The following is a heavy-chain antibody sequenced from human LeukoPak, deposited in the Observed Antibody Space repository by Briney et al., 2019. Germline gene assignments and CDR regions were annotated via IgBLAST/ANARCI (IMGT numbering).Heavy chain of an antibody. Sequence: SETLSLTCTVSGGSISSYYWSWIRQPPGKGLEWIGYIYYSGSTNYNPSLKSRVTISVDTSKNQFSLKLSSVTAADTAVYYCARARGEMATILFDYWGQGTLVTVSS. V-gene: IGHV4-59*01. J-gene: IGHJ4*02. D-gene: IGHD5-24*01. CDR3: ARARGEMATILFDY. CDR2: IYYSGST. CDR1: GGSISSYY.